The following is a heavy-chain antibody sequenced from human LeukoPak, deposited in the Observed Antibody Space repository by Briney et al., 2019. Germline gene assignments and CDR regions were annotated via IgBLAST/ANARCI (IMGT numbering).Heavy chain of an antibody. V-gene: IGHV3-11*01. Sequence: GGSLRLSCAASGFTFSDYYMSWIRQAPGKGLEWVSYISSSGSTIYYADSVKGRFTISRDNAKDSLYLQMNSLRTEDTALYYCAKDAGDPLYYFDYWGQGTLVTVSS. D-gene: IGHD2-21*02. CDR1: GFTFSDYY. CDR2: ISSSGSTI. CDR3: AKDAGDPLYYFDY. J-gene: IGHJ4*02.